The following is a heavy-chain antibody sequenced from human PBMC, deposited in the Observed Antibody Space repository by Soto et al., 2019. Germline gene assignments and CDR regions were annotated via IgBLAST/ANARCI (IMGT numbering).Heavy chain of an antibody. J-gene: IGHJ4*02. CDR1: GATFSSYA. CDR3: ARGVVPAANEEYYCDY. V-gene: IGHV1-69*01. CDR2: IIPIFGTA. D-gene: IGHD2-2*01. Sequence: QVQLVQSGAEVKKPGSSVKVSCKASGATFSSYAISWVRQAPGQGLEWMGGIIPIFGTANYAQKFQGRVTITADESTSTAYMDLSSLRSEDTAVYYCARGVVPAANEEYYCDYWGQGTLVTVSS.